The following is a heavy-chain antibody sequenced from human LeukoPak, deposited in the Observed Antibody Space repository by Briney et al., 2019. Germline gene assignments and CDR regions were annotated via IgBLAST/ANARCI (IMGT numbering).Heavy chain of an antibody. D-gene: IGHD3-22*01. J-gene: IGHJ4*02. CDR1: GDSVSSNSAA. CDR2: TYYRSKWYN. V-gene: IGHV6-1*01. CDR3: AREVEWYYDSSGSFDY. Sequence: SQTLSLTCAISGDSVSSNSAAWIWIRQSPSRGLEWLGRTYYRSKWYNDYAVSVKSRITINPDTSKNQFSLQLNSVTPEDTAVYYCAREVEWYYDSSGSFDYWGQGTLVTVSS.